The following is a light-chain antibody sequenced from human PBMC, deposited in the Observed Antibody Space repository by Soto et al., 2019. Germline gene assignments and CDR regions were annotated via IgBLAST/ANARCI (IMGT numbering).Light chain of an antibody. CDR1: SSDVGAYNY. V-gene: IGLV2-11*01. J-gene: IGLJ3*02. Sequence: QSALTQPRSVSGSPGQSVTISCTGTSSDVGAYNYVSWYQQHPGKVPKLMIYDVSRRPSGVPDRFSGSKSGNTASLTISGLHDDDEADYYCCSYAGSYTVVFGGGTKLTVL. CDR2: DVS. CDR3: CSYAGSYTVV.